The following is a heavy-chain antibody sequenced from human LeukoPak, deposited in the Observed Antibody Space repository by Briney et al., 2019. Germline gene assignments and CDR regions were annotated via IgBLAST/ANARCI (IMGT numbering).Heavy chain of an antibody. Sequence: GESLRLSCAASGFTFSSYSMNWVRQAPGKGLEWVSSISSSSSYIYYADSVKGRFTISRDNAKNSLYLQMNSLRAEDTAVYYCARLSTGYSSSEGWFDPWGQGTLVTVSS. J-gene: IGHJ5*02. CDR1: GFTFSSYS. CDR2: ISSSSSYI. CDR3: ARLSTGYSSSEGWFDP. V-gene: IGHV3-21*01. D-gene: IGHD6-13*01.